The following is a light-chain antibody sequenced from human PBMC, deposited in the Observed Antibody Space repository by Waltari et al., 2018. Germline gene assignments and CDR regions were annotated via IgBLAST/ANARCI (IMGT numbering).Light chain of an antibody. J-gene: IGLJ2*01. CDR3: CSYAGPATFVV. CDR2: EVY. V-gene: IGLV2-23*02. Sequence: QSALTQPASVSGSPGQSITISCTGMSSDGGSYNLVPWYQQFPGRAPQLIISEVYRRPSGISDRFSGSKSGNTASLTISGLRAEDEADYYCCSYAGPATFVVFGGGTKLTVL. CDR1: SSDGGSYNL.